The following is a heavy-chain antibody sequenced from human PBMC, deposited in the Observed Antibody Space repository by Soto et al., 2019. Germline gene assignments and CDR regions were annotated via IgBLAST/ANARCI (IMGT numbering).Heavy chain of an antibody. J-gene: IGHJ4*02. CDR2: IVASGSST. CDR3: ATGYCSSPSCPERY. V-gene: IGHV3-23*01. D-gene: IGHD2-2*01. Sequence: GGSLRLSCAASGFPFSSYALTWVRQAPGKGLEWVSVIVASGSSTFHSASVKARFTISTDKTKNTRFLQMNGLRAEGAAVYYCATGYCSSPSCPERYWGQGTRLTVCS. CDR1: GFPFSSYA.